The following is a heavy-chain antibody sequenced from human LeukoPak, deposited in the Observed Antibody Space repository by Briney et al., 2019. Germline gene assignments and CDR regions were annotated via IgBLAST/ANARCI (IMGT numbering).Heavy chain of an antibody. CDR2: INHSGST. CDR3: ARWSRDTAMVPKIYYYYGMDV. D-gene: IGHD5-18*01. CDR1: GGSFSGYY. V-gene: IGHV4-34*01. J-gene: IGHJ6*02. Sequence: PSETLSLTCAVYGGSFSGYYWSWIRQPLGKGLEWIGEINHSGSTNYNPSLKSRVTISVDTSKNQFSLKLSSVTAADTAVYYCARWSRDTAMVPKIYYYYGMDVWGQGTTVTVSS.